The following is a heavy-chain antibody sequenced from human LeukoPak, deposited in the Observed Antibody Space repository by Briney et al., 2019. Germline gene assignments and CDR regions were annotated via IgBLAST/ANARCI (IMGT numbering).Heavy chain of an antibody. CDR3: ARLSVDTIFGVVIGYYYYYYMDV. J-gene: IGHJ6*03. V-gene: IGHV5-51*01. Sequence: GESLKISCKGSGYSFTSYWIGWVRQMPGKGLEWMGVIYPGDSDTRYSPSFQGQVTISADKSISTAYLQWSSLKASDTAMYYCARLSVDTIFGVVIGYYYYYYMDVWGKGTTVTVSS. CDR2: IYPGDSDT. CDR1: GYSFTSYW. D-gene: IGHD3-3*01.